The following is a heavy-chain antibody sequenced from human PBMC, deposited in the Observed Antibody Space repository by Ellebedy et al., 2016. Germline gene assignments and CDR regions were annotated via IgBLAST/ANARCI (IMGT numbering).Heavy chain of an antibody. Sequence: GGSLRLXXAASGFTFSTYAMSWVRQAPGKGLEWFSSIGGSGANTYYADSVKGRFPISRDNSKNTLYLQMDSLRADDTAVYYCAKALHTSGYNFELGADYWGQGTLVTGSS. V-gene: IGHV3-23*01. J-gene: IGHJ4*02. D-gene: IGHD3-22*01. CDR3: AKALHTSGYNFELGADY. CDR2: IGGSGANT. CDR1: GFTFSTYA.